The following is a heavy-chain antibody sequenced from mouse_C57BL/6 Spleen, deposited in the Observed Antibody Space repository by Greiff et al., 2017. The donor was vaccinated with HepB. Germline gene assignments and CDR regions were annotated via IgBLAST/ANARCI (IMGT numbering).Heavy chain of an antibody. D-gene: IGHD2-3*01. V-gene: IGHV5-6*01. Sequence: EVKVVESGGDLVKPGGSLKLSCAASGFTFSSYGMSWVRQTPDKRLEWVATISSGGSYTYYPDSVKGRFTISRDNAKNTLYLQMSSLKSEDTAMYYCARHDGNYAMDYWGQGTSVTVSS. CDR1: GFTFSSYG. J-gene: IGHJ4*01. CDR3: ARHDGNYAMDY. CDR2: ISSGGSYT.